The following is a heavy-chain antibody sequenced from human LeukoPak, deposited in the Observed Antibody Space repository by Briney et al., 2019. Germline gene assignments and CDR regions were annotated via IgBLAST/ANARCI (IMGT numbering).Heavy chain of an antibody. J-gene: IGHJ4*02. CDR1: SGFA. D-gene: IGHD6-19*01. CDR2: INGRGDDT. V-gene: IGHV3-23*01. Sequence: GGSLRLSCAAFSGFAMSWVRQAPGRGLEWVSAINGRGDDTYYPDSVKGRFTISRDNSNNTLYLQMNSLRAEDTAVYYCAKGHRSSSSFFDSWGQGILVTVSS. CDR3: AKGHRSSSSFFDS.